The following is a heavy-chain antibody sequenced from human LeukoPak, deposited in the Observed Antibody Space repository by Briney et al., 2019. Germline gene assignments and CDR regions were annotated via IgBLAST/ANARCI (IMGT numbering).Heavy chain of an antibody. V-gene: IGHV3-23*01. J-gene: IGHJ4*02. CDR1: GFTFSSYA. D-gene: IGHD2-2*01. Sequence: QSGGSLRLSCAASGFTFSSYAMSWVRQAPGKGLEWVSAISGSGGSTHYADSVKGRFTISRDNSKNTLYLQMNSLRAEDTAVYYCAKGVWDIVVVPAARNYWGQGTLVTVSS. CDR3: AKGVWDIVVVPAARNY. CDR2: ISGSGGST.